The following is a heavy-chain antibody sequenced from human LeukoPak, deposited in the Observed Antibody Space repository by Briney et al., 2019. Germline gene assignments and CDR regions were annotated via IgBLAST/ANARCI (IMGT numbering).Heavy chain of an antibody. CDR2: VHYSGST. D-gene: IGHD1-26*01. V-gene: IGHV4-59*12. J-gene: IGHJ3*02. CDR1: GASISTYH. Sequence: SETLSLTCTVSGASISTYHWNWIRQPPGKGLEWIGYVHYSGSTNYHPSLNSRVTMSVDTSKNQFSLILNSVTAADTALYFCARDRLSVGAFDIWGQGTMVTVSS. CDR3: ARDRLSVGAFDI.